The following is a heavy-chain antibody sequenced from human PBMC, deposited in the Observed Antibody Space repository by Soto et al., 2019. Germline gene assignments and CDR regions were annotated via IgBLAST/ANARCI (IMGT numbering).Heavy chain of an antibody. CDR1: GGTFSSYT. V-gene: IGHV1-69*08. CDR2: IIPILGIA. Sequence: QVQLVQSGAEVKKPGSSVKVSCKASGGTFSSYTISWVRQAPGQGLEWMGRIIPILGIANYAQKFQGRVTXXAAKSTSPAYMEVSSLRSEDTAVYYCAREKVDFDYWGQGTLVTVSS. CDR3: AREKVDFDY. J-gene: IGHJ4*02.